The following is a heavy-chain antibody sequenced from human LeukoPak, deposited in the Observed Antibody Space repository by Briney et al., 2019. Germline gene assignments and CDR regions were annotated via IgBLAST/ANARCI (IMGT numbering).Heavy chain of an antibody. CDR2: IYYSGST. CDR3: ARAGNTIFGVVISYFDY. Sequence: SGTLSLTCTVSGGSISSSSYYWGWIRQPPGKGLEWIGSIYYSGSTYYNPSLKSRVTISVDTSKNQFSLKLSSVTAADTAVYYCARAGNTIFGVVISYFDYWGQGTLVTVSS. CDR1: GGSISSSSYY. J-gene: IGHJ4*02. V-gene: IGHV4-39*01. D-gene: IGHD3-3*01.